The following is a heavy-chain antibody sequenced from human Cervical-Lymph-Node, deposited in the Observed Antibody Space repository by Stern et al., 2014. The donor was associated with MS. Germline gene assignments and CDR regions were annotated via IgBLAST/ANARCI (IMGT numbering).Heavy chain of an antibody. Sequence: VQLVESGAALKKPGTSVRVSCQTSGYTFTDYYIHWVRQAPGQGLEWMGRINPDSGGITYAQKLQGRVTLTRDTSSNTAYMELTSLRSDDTAMFYCTRDLVGTDAFDVWGQGTMVIVSS. V-gene: IGHV1-2*06. CDR1: GYTFTDYY. J-gene: IGHJ3*01. CDR2: INPDSGGI. CDR3: TRDLVGTDAFDV. D-gene: IGHD1-14*01.